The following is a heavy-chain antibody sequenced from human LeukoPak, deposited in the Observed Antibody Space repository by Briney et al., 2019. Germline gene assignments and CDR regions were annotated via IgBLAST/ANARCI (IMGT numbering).Heavy chain of an antibody. CDR1: GFTFSSYG. D-gene: IGHD3-22*01. V-gene: IGHV3-33*06. CDR2: IWYEGNSK. Sequence: GGSLRLSCATSGFTFSSYGMHWVRQAPGKGLEWVAVIWYEGNSKYYAESVKGRFTISRDNSKNTLYLEMKNLRAEDTAVYYFAKDSYYDSSGYHSAFDAFDIWGQGTMVTVSS. CDR3: AKDSYYDSSGYHSAFDAFDI. J-gene: IGHJ3*02.